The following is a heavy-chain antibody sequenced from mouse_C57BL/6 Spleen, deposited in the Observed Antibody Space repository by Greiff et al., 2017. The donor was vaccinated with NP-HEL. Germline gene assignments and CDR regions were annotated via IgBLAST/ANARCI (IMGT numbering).Heavy chain of an antibody. D-gene: IGHD1-1*01. V-gene: IGHV1-7*01. CDR1: GYTFTSYW. J-gene: IGHJ3*01. Sequence: VQLQQSGAELAKPGASVKLSCKASGYTFTSYWMHWVKQRPGQGLEWIGYINPSSGYTKYNQKFKDKATLTADKSSSTAYMQLSSLTYEDSAVYYCANYYGSSGAWFAYWGQGTLVTVSA. CDR3: ANYYGSSGAWFAY. CDR2: INPSSGYT.